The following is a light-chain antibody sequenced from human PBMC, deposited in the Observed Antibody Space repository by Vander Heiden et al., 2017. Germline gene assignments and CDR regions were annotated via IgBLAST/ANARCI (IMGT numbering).Light chain of an antibody. CDR3: QQFNSFPLT. V-gene: IGKV1-9*01. CDR1: QDISSY. Sequence: IQLTQSPSSLSASVGDRVTITCRASQDISSYLAWYQQKPGKAPKVLIYGAFTLQSGVPSRFSGSGSGTDFALTISSLQPDDFATYYCQQFNSFPLTFGGGTELEIK. J-gene: IGKJ4*01. CDR2: GAF.